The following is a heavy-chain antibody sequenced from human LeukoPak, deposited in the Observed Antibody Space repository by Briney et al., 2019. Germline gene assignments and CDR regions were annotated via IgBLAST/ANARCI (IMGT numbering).Heavy chain of an antibody. Sequence: PGGPLRLSCAASGFTVSSNYMSWVRQAPGKGLEWVSVIYSGGSTYYADSVKGRFTISRDNSKNTLYLQMNSLRAEDTAVYYCARDRSYYFDYWGQGTLVTVSS. CDR3: ARDRSYYFDY. CDR2: IYSGGST. J-gene: IGHJ4*02. CDR1: GFTVSSNY. V-gene: IGHV3-66*01.